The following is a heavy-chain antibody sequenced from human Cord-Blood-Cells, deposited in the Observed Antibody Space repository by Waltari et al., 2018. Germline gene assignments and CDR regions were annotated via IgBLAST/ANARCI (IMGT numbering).Heavy chain of an antibody. CDR2: IIPIFGTE. J-gene: IGHJ5*02. CDR3: AREGLTYYDFWSGYNWFDP. CDR1: GGTFSRYA. V-gene: IGHV1-69*01. Sequence: QVQLVQSGAEVKKPGSSVTVSCKASGGTFSRYAISWVRKAPGQGLEWMGGIIPIFGTENYAQKFQGRVTITADESTSTAYMELSSLRSEDTAVYYCAREGLTYYDFWSGYNWFDPWGQGTLVTVSS. D-gene: IGHD3-3*01.